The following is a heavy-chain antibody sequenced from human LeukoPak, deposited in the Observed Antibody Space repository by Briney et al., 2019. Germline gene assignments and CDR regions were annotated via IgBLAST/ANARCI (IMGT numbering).Heavy chain of an antibody. D-gene: IGHD2-21*02. J-gene: IGHJ5*02. CDR1: GGSFSGYY. CDR2: INHSGST. Sequence: PSETLSLTCAVYGGSFSGYYWSWIRQPPGKGLEWIGEINHSGSTNYNPSLKSRVTISVDTPKNQFSLKLSSVTAADTAVYYCARGPPTEFSWFDPWGQGTLVTVSS. V-gene: IGHV4-34*01. CDR3: ARGPPTEFSWFDP.